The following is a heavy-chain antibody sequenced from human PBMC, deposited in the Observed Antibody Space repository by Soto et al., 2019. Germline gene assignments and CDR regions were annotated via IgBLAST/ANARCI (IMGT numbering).Heavy chain of an antibody. CDR1: GFTFSSYW. CDR2: INSDGSST. CDR3: ATDLGIAYWDYYYGMDV. Sequence: EVQLVESVGGLVQPGGSLRLSCAASGFTFSSYWMHWVRQAPGKGLVWVSRINSDGSSTSYADSVKGRFTISRDNAKNTLYLQMNSLRAEDTAVYYCATDLGIAYWDYYYGMDVWGQGTTVTVSS. D-gene: IGHD2-21*01. J-gene: IGHJ6*02. V-gene: IGHV3-74*01.